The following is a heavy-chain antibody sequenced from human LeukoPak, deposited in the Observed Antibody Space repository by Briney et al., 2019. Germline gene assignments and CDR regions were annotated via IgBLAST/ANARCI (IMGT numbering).Heavy chain of an antibody. CDR1: VFTLNRYC. CDR3: ASDDSPPIWFGGRYNCFDL. Sequence: GGSLRLSCAVSVFTLNRYCMHGARHGRGKGRVWVSRINSDGSSTRYTDSVKGRLTISRDNAKNTLYLQMNSLREEDTAVYYCASDDSPPIWFGGRYNCFDLWGQGTLVTVSS. V-gene: IGHV3-74*01. J-gene: IGHJ5*02. D-gene: IGHD3-10*01. CDR2: INSDGSST.